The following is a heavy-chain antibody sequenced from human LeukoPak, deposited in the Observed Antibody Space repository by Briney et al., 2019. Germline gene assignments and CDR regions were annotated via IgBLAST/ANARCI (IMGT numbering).Heavy chain of an antibody. J-gene: IGHJ4*02. Sequence: GRSLRLSCAASGFTFSSYGMHWVRQAPGKGLEWVANMKQDGSEKYYVDSAKGRFTISRDNAKNSLYLEMNSLRVEDTAVYYCARDLGHTGYDLYDYWGQGTLVTVSS. V-gene: IGHV3-7*01. CDR1: GFTFSSYG. D-gene: IGHD5-12*01. CDR3: ARDLGHTGYDLYDY. CDR2: MKQDGSEK.